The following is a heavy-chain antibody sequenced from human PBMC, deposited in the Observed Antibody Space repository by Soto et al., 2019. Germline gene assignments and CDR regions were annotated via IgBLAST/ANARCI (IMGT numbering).Heavy chain of an antibody. Sequence: PGGSLRLSCAASGFTFSSYGMSWVRQAPGKGLEWISGISESGDSTYYVDSVEGRFTISRDNSKNTLYLQMDSLRAEDTAVYYCAKGRAGSKSPEYWGQGTLVTVSS. CDR3: AKGRAGSKSPEY. D-gene: IGHD3-10*01. V-gene: IGHV3-23*01. CDR1: GFTFSSYG. J-gene: IGHJ4*02. CDR2: ISESGDST.